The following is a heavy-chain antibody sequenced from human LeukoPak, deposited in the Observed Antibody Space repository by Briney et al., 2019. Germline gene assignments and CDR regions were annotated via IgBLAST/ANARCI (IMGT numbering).Heavy chain of an antibody. CDR1: GYIFTVYY. CDR2: VNPNSGGT. V-gene: IGHV1-2*02. D-gene: IGHD3-22*01. Sequence: ASVKVSCKASGYIFTVYYMHWVRHAPGQGLEWMGWVNPNSGGTNYAQKFQGRVTMTRDTSISTAYMELSRLRSDDTAVYYCAKAKEWDYDSSEDWFDPWGQGTLVTVSS. CDR3: AKAKEWDYDSSEDWFDP. J-gene: IGHJ5*02.